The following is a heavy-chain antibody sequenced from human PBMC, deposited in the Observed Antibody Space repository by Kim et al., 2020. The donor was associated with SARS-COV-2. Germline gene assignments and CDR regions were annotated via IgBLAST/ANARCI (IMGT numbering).Heavy chain of an antibody. V-gene: IGHV6-1*01. CDR1: GDSVSSNSAA. CDR3: ARAGWVGYSGYDPRGWFDP. D-gene: IGHD5-12*01. CDR2: TYYRSKWYN. J-gene: IGHJ5*02. Sequence: SQTLSLTCAISGDSVSSNSAAWNWIRQSPSRGLEWLGRTYYRSKWYNDYAVSVKSRITINPDTSKNQFSLQLNSVTPEDTAVYYCARAGWVGYSGYDPRGWFDPWGQGTLVTVSS.